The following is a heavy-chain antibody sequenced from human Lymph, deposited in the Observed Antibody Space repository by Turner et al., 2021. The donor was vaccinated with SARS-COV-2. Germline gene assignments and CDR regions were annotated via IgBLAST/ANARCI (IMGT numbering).Heavy chain of an antibody. D-gene: IGHD5-18*01. CDR1: GGTFSSYG. V-gene: IGHV1-69*10. Sequence: QVQLVQSGAEVRKPGSPVTVSCKASGGTFSSYGISWVRQVPGQGLESMVGIISILGIANYAQKFHARVTITAYNSTSTTYMELSSLRSEDMAVYYCAICPQYSYDDYWGQGTLVTVS. CDR3: AICPQYSYDDY. J-gene: IGHJ4*02. CDR2: IISILGIA.